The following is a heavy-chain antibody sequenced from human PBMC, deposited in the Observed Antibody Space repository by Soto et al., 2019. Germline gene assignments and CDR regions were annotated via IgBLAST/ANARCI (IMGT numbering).Heavy chain of an antibody. D-gene: IGHD1-1*01. J-gene: IGHJ2*01. Sequence: EVQLVESGGGLVQPGSLRLSCAASGFSLSSYAMDWVRQAPGQGLEWVSYISLSSGNIHYADSVKGRFTISRDNAKNSLYLQMNSLRAEDTAVYYCARDPSRGNEWARYLDLWGRGTLVTVSS. CDR3: ARDPSRGNEWARYLDL. V-gene: IGHV3-48*01. CDR1: GFSLSSYA. CDR2: ISLSSGNI.